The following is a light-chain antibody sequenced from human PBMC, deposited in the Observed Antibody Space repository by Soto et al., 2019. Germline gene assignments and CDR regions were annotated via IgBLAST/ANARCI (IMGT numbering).Light chain of an antibody. CDR2: KTS. Sequence: DIHMTQSPSTLSASVGDRVTITCRASQSLTMWLALYQQKPGKAANLLIYKTSSLESGVPSRFSGSGSGTEFTLTISSLQPDDFATYYCQHWTDYSWTFGQGTKVEVK. J-gene: IGKJ1*01. CDR1: QSLTMW. CDR3: QHWTDYSWT. V-gene: IGKV1-5*03.